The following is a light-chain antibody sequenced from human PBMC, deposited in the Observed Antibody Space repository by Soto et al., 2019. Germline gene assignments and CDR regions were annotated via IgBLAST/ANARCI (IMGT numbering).Light chain of an antibody. V-gene: IGKV1-39*01. Sequence: EIQMTQSPSSLSASVGDSVTISCRASQSISSYLNWYQQKPGEAPQLLIYGASSLQSGVPSRFSGSGSETDFTLTISSLQPEDFATYYCQQTYNTPITFGQGTRLEI. J-gene: IGKJ5*01. CDR3: QQTYNTPIT. CDR1: QSISSY. CDR2: GAS.